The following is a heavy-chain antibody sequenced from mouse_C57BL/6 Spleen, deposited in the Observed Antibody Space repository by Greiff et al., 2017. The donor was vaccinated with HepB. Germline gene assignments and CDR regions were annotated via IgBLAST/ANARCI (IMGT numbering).Heavy chain of an antibody. V-gene: IGHV5-17*01. Sequence: VQLKESGGGLVKPGGSLKLSCAASGFTFSDYGMHWVRQAPEKGLEWVAYISSGSSTIYYADTVKGRFTISRDNAKNTLFLQRTSLRSEDTAMYYCAKSRLPLMDYWGQGTSVTVSS. CDR1: GFTFSDYG. CDR3: AKSRLPLMDY. D-gene: IGHD5-5*01. J-gene: IGHJ4*01. CDR2: ISSGSSTI.